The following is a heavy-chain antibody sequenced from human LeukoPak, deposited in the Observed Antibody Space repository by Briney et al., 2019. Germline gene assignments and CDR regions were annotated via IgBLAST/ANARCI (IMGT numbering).Heavy chain of an antibody. CDR1: GYTLTELS. CDR2: FDPEDGET. CDR3: ARVGVPIVVVPAAIRGYYYYYMDV. D-gene: IGHD2-2*02. Sequence: ASVKVSCKVSGYTLTELSMRWVRQAPGKGLEWMGGFDPEDGETIYAQKFQGRVTMTEDTSTDTAYTELSSLRSEDTAVYYCARVGVPIVVVPAAIRGYYYYYMDVWGKGTTVTVSS. J-gene: IGHJ6*03. V-gene: IGHV1-24*01.